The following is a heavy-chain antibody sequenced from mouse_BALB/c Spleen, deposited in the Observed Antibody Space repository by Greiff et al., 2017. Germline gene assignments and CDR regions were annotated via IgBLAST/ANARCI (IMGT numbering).Heavy chain of an antibody. CDR1: GYAFTNYL. Sequence: QVQLQQSGAELVRPGTSVKVSCKASGYAFTNYLIEWVKQRPGQGLEWIGVINPGSGGTNYNEKFKGKATLTADKSSSTAYMQLSSLTSDDSAVYFCARSAYRYDGFAYWGQGTLVSVSA. D-gene: IGHD2-14*01. CDR2: INPGSGGT. CDR3: ARSAYRYDGFAY. J-gene: IGHJ3*01. V-gene: IGHV1-54*01.